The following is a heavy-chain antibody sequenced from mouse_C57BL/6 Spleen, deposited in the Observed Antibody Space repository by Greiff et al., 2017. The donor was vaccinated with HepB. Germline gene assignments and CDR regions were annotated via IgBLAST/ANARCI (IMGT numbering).Heavy chain of an antibody. D-gene: IGHD1-1*01. CDR2: ISSGGDYI. Sequence: EVKVVESGEGLVKPGGSLKLSCAASGFTFSSYAMSWVRQTPEKRLEWVAYISSGGDYIYYADTVKGRFTISRDNARNTLYLQMSSLKSEDTAMYYCTRVRGITTFDYWGQGTTLTVSS. CDR1: GFTFSSYA. CDR3: TRVRGITTFDY. J-gene: IGHJ2*01. V-gene: IGHV5-9-1*02.